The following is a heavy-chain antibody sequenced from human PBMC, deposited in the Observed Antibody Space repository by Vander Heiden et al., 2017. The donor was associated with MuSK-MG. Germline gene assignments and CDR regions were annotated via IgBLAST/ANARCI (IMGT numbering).Heavy chain of an antibody. J-gene: IGHJ4*02. CDR1: GASISSSTYY. CDR3: ARRGFAAAGTFDY. CDR2: IDYSGST. V-gene: IGHV4-39*01. Sequence: QVQLQESGPGLVKPSETLSLTCTVSGASISSSTYYWGWIRQPPGKGLGWIGSIDYSGSTYYNPSLKSRVTISVDTSKNQFSLKLNSVTAADTAVYYCARRGFAAAGTFDYWGQGTLVTVSS. D-gene: IGHD6-13*01.